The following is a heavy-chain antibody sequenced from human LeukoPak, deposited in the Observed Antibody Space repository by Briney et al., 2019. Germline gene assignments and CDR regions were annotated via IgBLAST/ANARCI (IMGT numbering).Heavy chain of an antibody. CDR3: SRDVTVPAAMVY. D-gene: IGHD2-2*01. CDR1: KFTFSRHIYT. Sequence: GGSLRLSCAASKFTFSRHIYTMNWVRQAPGKGLEWVSSISSTSSYIYYADSVKGRFTISRDNAKNALYLQMTSLRAEDTAVNCCSRDVTVPAAMVYWGQGTLVTVSS. V-gene: IGHV3-21*01. J-gene: IGHJ4*02. CDR2: ISSTSSYI.